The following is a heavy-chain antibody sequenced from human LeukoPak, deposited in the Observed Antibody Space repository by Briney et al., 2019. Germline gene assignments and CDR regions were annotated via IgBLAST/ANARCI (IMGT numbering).Heavy chain of an antibody. CDR1: GGSISNYY. CDR2: IYTSGST. Sequence: PSETLSLTCTVSGGSISNYYWSWIRQPAGKGLEWIGRIYTSGSTNYNPNYNPSLKSRVTMSVDTSKNQFSLKLISVTAADTAVYYCARDRYDSVYNWFDPWGQGTLVTVSS. J-gene: IGHJ5*02. D-gene: IGHD3-22*01. V-gene: IGHV4-4*07. CDR3: ARDRYDSVYNWFDP.